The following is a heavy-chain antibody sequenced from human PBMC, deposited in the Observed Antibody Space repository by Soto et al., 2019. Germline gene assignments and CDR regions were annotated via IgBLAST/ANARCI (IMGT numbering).Heavy chain of an antibody. V-gene: IGHV4-34*01. Sequence: SETLSPTCAVYGGSFSGYYWSWIRQPPGKGLEWIGEINHSGSTNYNPSLKSRVTISVDTSKNQFSLKLSSVTAADTAVYYCARGIWGPAPKSGYYYYGMDVWGQGTTVTVSS. CDR2: INHSGST. D-gene: IGHD3-16*01. CDR1: GGSFSGYY. CDR3: ARGIWGPAPKSGYYYYGMDV. J-gene: IGHJ6*02.